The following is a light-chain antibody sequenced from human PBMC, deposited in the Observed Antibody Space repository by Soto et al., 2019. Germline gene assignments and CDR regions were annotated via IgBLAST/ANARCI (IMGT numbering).Light chain of an antibody. J-gene: IGLJ2*01. CDR3: QSYDSSLSGVL. Sequence: QAVVTQPPSVSGAPGQRVTISCTGSSSNIGAGYDVHGYQQLPGTAPKLLIYGNTNRPSGVPDRFSGSKSGTSASLAITGLQAEDEADYYCQSYDSSLSGVLFGGGTKLTVL. V-gene: IGLV1-40*01. CDR2: GNT. CDR1: SSNIGAGYD.